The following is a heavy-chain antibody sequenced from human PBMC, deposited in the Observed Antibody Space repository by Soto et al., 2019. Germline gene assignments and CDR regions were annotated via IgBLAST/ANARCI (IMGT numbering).Heavy chain of an antibody. V-gene: IGHV3-48*03. Sequence: EVQLVESGGGLVQPGGSLRLSCAASGFTFRSYEMNWVRQAPVKGLEWVSYISSSGSTIYYADSVKGRFTIARDNAKNSLYLQMNSLRAEDTAVYYCAPRGSKWELLHLDYWGQGTLVTVSS. D-gene: IGHD1-26*01. CDR1: GFTFRSYE. J-gene: IGHJ4*02. CDR3: APRGSKWELLHLDY. CDR2: ISSSGSTI.